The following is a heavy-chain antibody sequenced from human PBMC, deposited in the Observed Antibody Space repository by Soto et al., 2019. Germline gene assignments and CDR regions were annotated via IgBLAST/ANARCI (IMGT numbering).Heavy chain of an antibody. CDR3: ARTGYYDFWSGYSYFDY. D-gene: IGHD3-3*01. CDR2: IYSGGST. CDR1: GFTVSSNY. Sequence: GGSLRLSCAASGFTVSSNYMSWVRQAPGKGLEWVSVIYSGGSTYYADSVKGRFTISRDNSENTLYLQMNSLRAEDTAVYYCARTGYYDFWSGYSYFDYWGQGTLVTVSS. J-gene: IGHJ4*02. V-gene: IGHV3-53*01.